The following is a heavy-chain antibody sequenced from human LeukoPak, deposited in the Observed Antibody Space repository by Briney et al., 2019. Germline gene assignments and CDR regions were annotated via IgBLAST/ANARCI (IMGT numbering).Heavy chain of an antibody. V-gene: IGHV4-59*01. D-gene: IGHD5-18*01. CDR2: IYYSGST. CDR3: ARGPGYSYGLDY. CDR1: GGSISSYY. J-gene: IGHJ4*02. Sequence: SETLSLTYTVSGGSISSYYWSWIRQPPGKGLEWIGYIYYSGSTNYNPSLKSRVTISVDTSKNQFSLKLSSVTAADTAVYYCARGPGYSYGLDYWGQGTLVTVSS.